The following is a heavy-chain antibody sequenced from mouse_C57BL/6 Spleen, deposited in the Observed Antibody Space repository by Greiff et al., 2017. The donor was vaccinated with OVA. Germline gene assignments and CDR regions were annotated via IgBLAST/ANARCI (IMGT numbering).Heavy chain of an antibody. CDR1: GYTFTSYW. J-gene: IGHJ2*01. CDR3: ARGLRRGDY. D-gene: IGHD2-4*01. CDR2: IDPSDSYT. V-gene: IGHV1-50*01. Sequence: QVQLQQPGAELVKPGASVKLSCKASGYTFTSYWMQWVKQRPGQGLEWIGEIDPSDSYTNYNQKFKGKATLTVDTSSSTAYMQLSSLTSEDSAVYYCARGLRRGDYWGQGTTLTVSS.